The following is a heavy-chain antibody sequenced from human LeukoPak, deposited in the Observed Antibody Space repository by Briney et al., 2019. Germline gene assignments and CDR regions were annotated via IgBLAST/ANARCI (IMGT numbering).Heavy chain of an antibody. CDR1: GGTFSSYA. V-gene: IGHV1-69*13. Sequence: ASVKVSCKASGGTFSSYAISWVRQAPGQGLEWMGGIIPIFGTANYAQKFQGRVTITADESTSTAYMELSSLRSEDTAVYYCALTGHLANPHPRGFDYWGQGTLVTVSS. D-gene: IGHD3-9*01. CDR2: IIPIFGTA. CDR3: ALTGHLANPHPRGFDY. J-gene: IGHJ4*02.